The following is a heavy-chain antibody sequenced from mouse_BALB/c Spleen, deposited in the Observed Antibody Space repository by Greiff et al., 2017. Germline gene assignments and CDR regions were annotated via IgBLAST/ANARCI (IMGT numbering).Heavy chain of an antibody. J-gene: IGHJ1*01. V-gene: IGHV6-6*02. CDR1: GFTFSNYW. Sequence: EVKLMESGGGLVQPGGSMKLSCVASGFTFSNYWMNWVRQSPEKGLEWVAEIRLKSNNYATHYAESVKGRFTISRDDSKSSVYLQMNNLRAEDTGIYYCTTLYYGNPYWYFDVWGAGTTVTVSS. D-gene: IGHD2-1*01. CDR2: IRLKSNNYAT. CDR3: TTLYYGNPYWYFDV.